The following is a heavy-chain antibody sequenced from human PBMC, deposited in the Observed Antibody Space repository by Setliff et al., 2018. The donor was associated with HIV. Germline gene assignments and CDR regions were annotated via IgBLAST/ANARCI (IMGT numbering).Heavy chain of an antibody. CDR1: GGSISSHY. V-gene: IGHV4-59*11. Sequence: PSETLSLTCTVSGGSISSHYWSWIWQPPGKGLEWIGSIYYSGSTNYNPSLKSRVTISVDTSKNQFSLKLSSVTAADTAVYYCARRSGAAVFYYFDYWGQGTLVTVSS. J-gene: IGHJ4*02. CDR3: ARRSGAAVFYYFDY. CDR2: IYYSGST. D-gene: IGHD6-13*01.